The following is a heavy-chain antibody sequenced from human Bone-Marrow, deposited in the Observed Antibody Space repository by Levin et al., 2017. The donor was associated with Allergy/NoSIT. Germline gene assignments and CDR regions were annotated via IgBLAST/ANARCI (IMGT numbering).Heavy chain of an antibody. D-gene: IGHD2-2*01. J-gene: IGHJ6*02. CDR3: ARTPDYYYGMDL. CDR2: IYHNENT. Sequence: NSSETLSLTCAVSGGSVSSINWWSWVRQPPGKGLEWIGEIYHNENTNYNPSLKSRVTISVDKPKNQVALRVTSVTAADTAVYFCARTPDYYYGMDLWGQGTTVTVS. V-gene: IGHV4-4*02. CDR1: GGSVSSINW.